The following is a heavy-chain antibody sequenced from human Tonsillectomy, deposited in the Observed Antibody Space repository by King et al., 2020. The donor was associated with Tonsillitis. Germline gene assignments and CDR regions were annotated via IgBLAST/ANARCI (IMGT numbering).Heavy chain of an antibody. CDR1: GGSISSSDHY. Sequence: QLQESGPGVVKPSETLSLTCTVSGGSISSSDHYWAWIRQPPGKGLECLGYMYYSGTIFYNPSLKSRITISGGTSENRFSLKLSSVTAADTAVYFCARSVSGSFDYWGQGAPVTVSS. V-gene: IGHV4-39*01. CDR2: MYYSGTI. J-gene: IGHJ4*02. D-gene: IGHD1-26*01. CDR3: ARSVSGSFDY.